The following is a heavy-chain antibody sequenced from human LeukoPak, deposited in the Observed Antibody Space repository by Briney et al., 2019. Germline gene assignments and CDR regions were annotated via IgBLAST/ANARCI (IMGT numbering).Heavy chain of an antibody. V-gene: IGHV5-10-1*01. CDR1: GYSFTSYW. CDR2: IDPSDSYT. D-gene: IGHD4-11*01. CDR3: AKPVGSTVSSDYYYGMDV. Sequence: GESLQISCKGSGYSFTSYWISWVRQMPGKGLEWMGRIDPSDSYTNYSPSFQGHVTISADKSISTAYLQWSSLKASDTAMYYCAKPVGSTVSSDYYYGMDVWGQGTTVTVSS. J-gene: IGHJ6*02.